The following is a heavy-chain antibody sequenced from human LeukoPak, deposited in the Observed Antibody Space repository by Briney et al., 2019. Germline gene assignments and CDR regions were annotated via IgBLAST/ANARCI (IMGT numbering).Heavy chain of an antibody. CDR2: VNPNSGDT. Sequence: ASVKVSCKASGYSFTTYDIHWVRQAPGRGPEWMGWVNPNSGDTGSPQNFQGRVTITRNSSINTAYMELSSLTSEDTAVYYCAESHDYSNYIFEFWGQGTLVTVSS. D-gene: IGHD4-11*01. CDR1: GYSFTTYD. V-gene: IGHV1-8*03. CDR3: AESHDYSNYIFEF. J-gene: IGHJ4*02.